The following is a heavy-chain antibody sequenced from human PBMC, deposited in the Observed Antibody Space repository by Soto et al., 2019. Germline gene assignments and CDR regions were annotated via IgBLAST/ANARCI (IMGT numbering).Heavy chain of an antibody. V-gene: IGHV4-59*01. CDR1: GGSISSYY. CDR3: VRLVSFGGDEDC. J-gene: IGHJ1*01. CDR2: IYFTGST. Sequence: SETLSLTCSVSGGSISSYYWSWIRQPPGKGLEWIGYIYFTGSTNYNPSLKSRVTMSVDASKNQFSLNLMSVTAADTAIYYCVRLVSFGGDEDCWGQGIPVTVSS. D-gene: IGHD2-21*02.